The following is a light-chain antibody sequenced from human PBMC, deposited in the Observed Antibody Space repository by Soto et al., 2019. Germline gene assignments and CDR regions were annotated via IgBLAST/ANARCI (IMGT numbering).Light chain of an antibody. Sequence: EIVVTQSPGTLSFSPGERATLSCRASQTVPGNYLAWLQHKPGQAPRLLIYDASSRATGIPDRFSGSGSGTDFTLTIARLETEDFAVYYCHQYTSPPWTLGQGTKVETK. CDR2: DAS. CDR1: QTVPGNY. CDR3: HQYTSPPWT. J-gene: IGKJ1*01. V-gene: IGKV3-20*01.